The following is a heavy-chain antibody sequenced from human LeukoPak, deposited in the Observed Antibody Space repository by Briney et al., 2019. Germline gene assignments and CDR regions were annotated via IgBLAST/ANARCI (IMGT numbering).Heavy chain of an antibody. CDR1: GFTFSSYS. D-gene: IGHD2-15*01. V-gene: IGHV3-21*01. CDR3: ARGGYCSGGSCPPIGHPFDY. J-gene: IGHJ4*02. CDR2: ISSSSSYI. Sequence: GGSLRLSCAASGFTFSSYSMNCVCQAPGKGLEWVSSISSSSSYIYYADSVKGRFTISRDNSKSTLYLQMNSLRAEDTAVYYCARGGYCSGGSCPPIGHPFDYWGQGTLVTVSS.